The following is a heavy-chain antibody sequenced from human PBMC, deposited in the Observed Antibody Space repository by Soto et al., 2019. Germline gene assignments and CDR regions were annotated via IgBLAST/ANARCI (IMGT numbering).Heavy chain of an antibody. J-gene: IGHJ5*02. CDR3: VRDGTKTLRDWFDP. D-gene: IGHD1-1*01. CDR1: GASISGYY. V-gene: IGHV4-4*07. CDR2: IYATGTT. Sequence: SETLSLTCTVSGASISGYYWSWIRKSAGKGLEWIGRIYATGTTDYNPSLKSRVMISVDTSKKQFSLRLRSVTAADTAVYYCVRDGTKTLRDWFDPWGQGISVTVSS.